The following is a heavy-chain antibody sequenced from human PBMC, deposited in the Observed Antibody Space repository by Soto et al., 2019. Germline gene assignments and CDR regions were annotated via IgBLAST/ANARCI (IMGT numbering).Heavy chain of an antibody. CDR1: GFSLGTYGVG. V-gene: IGHV2-5*02. Sequence: QITLNESGPTLVKPTQTLTLTCTFSGFSLGTYGVGVGWIRQPPGKALEWLALIYWDDDKRYSPSLKSRRTITEAPSRSRVSLTLTSMDPVGTATSGCAPGGGGIVDWDFDLWGRGNPVIVSS. D-gene: IGHD3-16*01. CDR2: IYWDDDK. CDR3: APGGGGIVDWDFDL. J-gene: IGHJ2*01.